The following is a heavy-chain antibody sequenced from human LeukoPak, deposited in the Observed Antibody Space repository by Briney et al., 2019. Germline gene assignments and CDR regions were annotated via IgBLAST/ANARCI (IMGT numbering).Heavy chain of an antibody. CDR2: INPNSGGT. CDR1: GYTFTDYY. V-gene: IGHV1-2*02. Sequence: ASVKVSCKASGYTFTDYYMHWVRQAPGQGLEWMGWINPNSGGTNYAQKFQGRVTMTRDTSISTAYMEVSRLRSDDTAVYYCAISPGVMITFGGAPATDYFDYWGQGTLVTVSS. D-gene: IGHD3-16*01. J-gene: IGHJ4*02. CDR3: AISPGVMITFGGAPATDYFDY.